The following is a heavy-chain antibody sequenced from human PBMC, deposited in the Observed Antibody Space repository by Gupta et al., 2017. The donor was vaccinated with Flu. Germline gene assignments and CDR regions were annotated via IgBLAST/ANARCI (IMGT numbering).Heavy chain of an antibody. V-gene: IGHV3-30*18. CDR3: AEDWREETTNSGINV. D-gene: IGHD4-17*01. CDR2: ISHDGTNS. J-gene: IGHJ6*01. Sequence: QERVVESGGGVVQPGRSLRLSCAASGFRFSNYGMHWVRQAPGKGRECVAVISHDGTNSYHTVGVKGRFTISRDNSKNTVYMHMSSVSIADTAVYECAEDWREETTNSGINVWGQGST. CDR1: GFRFSNYG.